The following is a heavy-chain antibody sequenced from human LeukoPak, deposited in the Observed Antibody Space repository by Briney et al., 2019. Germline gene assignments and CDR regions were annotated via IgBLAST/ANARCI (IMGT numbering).Heavy chain of an antibody. CDR3: ARGPYYYDSSGYYFDY. Sequence: SETLSLTCTVSGGSISSGDYYWSWIRQPPGKGLEWIGYIYYSGSTYYNPSLKSRFTISVDTSKNQFSLKLSSVTAADTAVYYCARGPYYYDSSGYYFDYWGQGTLVTVSS. CDR1: GGSISSGDYY. CDR2: IYYSGST. D-gene: IGHD3-22*01. J-gene: IGHJ4*02. V-gene: IGHV4-30-4*01.